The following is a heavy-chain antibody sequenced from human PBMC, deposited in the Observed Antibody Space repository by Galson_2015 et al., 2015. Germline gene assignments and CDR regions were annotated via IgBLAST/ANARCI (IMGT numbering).Heavy chain of an antibody. CDR3: GGYIYDYEDY. V-gene: IGHV4-61*02. J-gene: IGHJ4*02. D-gene: IGHD3-16*01. CDR2: IYTSGIT. Sequence: TLSLTCTVSGGSIRNSSYYWSWIRQPAGKGLEWIGRIYTSGITNYNPSLKSRVTISVDTSKNQFSLKLSSVTAADTAAYYCGGYIYDYEDYWGQGTLVPVSS. CDR1: GGSIRNSSYY.